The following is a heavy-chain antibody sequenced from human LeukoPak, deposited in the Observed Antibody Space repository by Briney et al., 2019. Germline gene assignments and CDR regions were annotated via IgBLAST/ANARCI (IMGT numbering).Heavy chain of an antibody. CDR2: IGNGGGDT. J-gene: IGHJ4*02. V-gene: IGHV3-23*01. D-gene: IGHD2-15*01. CDR3: ARVKRDCSGGTCYSYDY. CDR1: GFTFNNYP. Sequence: GGSLRLSCYTSGFTFNNYPMSWVRQAPGQGLEWVSAIGNGGGDTKYADSVRGRFTISRDNSKNTVFLQMNGLRAEDTAVYYCARVKRDCSGGTCYSYDYWGQGTLVTVSS.